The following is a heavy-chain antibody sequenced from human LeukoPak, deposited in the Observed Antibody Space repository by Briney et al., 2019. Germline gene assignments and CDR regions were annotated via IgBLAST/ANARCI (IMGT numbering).Heavy chain of an antibody. CDR3: AKDLRARHGGYFDY. CDR1: GFTFSSYA. V-gene: IGHV3-23*01. Sequence: GGSLRLSCAASGFTFSSYAMSWVRQAPGKGLEWVSAISGSGGSTYYADSVKGRFTISRDNSKNTLYPQMNSLRAEDTAVYYCAKDLRARHGGYFDYWGQGTLVTVSS. CDR2: ISGSGGST. J-gene: IGHJ4*02. D-gene: IGHD3-22*01.